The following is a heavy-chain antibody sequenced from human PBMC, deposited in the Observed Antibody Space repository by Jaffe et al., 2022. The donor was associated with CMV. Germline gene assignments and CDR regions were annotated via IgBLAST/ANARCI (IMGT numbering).Heavy chain of an antibody. V-gene: IGHV2-70*15. D-gene: IGHD6-19*01. CDR2: IDWDDDK. CDR1: GFSLSTSGMC. CDR3: ARTHLYSSGWVGVYYFDY. J-gene: IGHJ4*02. Sequence: QVTLRESGPALVKPTQTLTLTCTFSGFSLSTSGMCVSWIRQPPGKALEWLARIDWDDDKYYSTSLKTRLTISKDTSKNQVVLTMTNMDPVDTATYYCARTHLYSSGWVGVYYFDYWGQGTLVTVSS.